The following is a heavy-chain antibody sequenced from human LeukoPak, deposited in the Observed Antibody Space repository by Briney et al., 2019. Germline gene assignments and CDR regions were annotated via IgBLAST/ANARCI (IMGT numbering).Heavy chain of an antibody. D-gene: IGHD5-18*01. J-gene: IGHJ6*02. CDR2: ISGSGGRT. Sequence: PGGSLRLSCAASGFTFSSNAMSWVRQAPGKGLEWVSAISGSGGRTYYADSVKGRFTISRANSKNTLYLQMNSLRAEDTAVYYCARDTDTAMVIDHYSYGMDVWGQGTTVTVS. V-gene: IGHV3-23*01. CDR3: ARDTDTAMVIDHYSYGMDV. CDR1: GFTFSSNA.